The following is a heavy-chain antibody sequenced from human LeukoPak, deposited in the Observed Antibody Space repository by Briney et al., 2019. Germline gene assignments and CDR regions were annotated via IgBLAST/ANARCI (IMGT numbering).Heavy chain of an antibody. D-gene: IGHD6-6*01. CDR3: ARELEASRTFVLG. V-gene: IGHV3-30-3*01. J-gene: IGHJ4*02. Sequence: GRSLRLSCAASGFTFSSYAMHWVRQAPGKGLEWVAVISYDGSNKYYADSVKGRFTISRDNSKNTLYLQMNSLRAEDTAVYYCARELEASRTFVLGWGQGTLVTVSS. CDR2: ISYDGSNK. CDR1: GFTFSSYA.